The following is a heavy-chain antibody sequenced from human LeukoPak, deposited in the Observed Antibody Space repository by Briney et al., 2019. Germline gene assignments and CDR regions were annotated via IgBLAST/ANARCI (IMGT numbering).Heavy chain of an antibody. D-gene: IGHD2-2*01. CDR2: ISGGGGST. CDR3: AKSWRPSHLSSTSWWHFDY. Sequence: PGGSLRLSCAASGFTFSSYAMSWVRQAPGKGLEWVSAISGGGGSTYYADSVKGRFTISRDNSKNTLYLQMNSLRAEDTAVYYCAKSWRPSHLSSTSWWHFDYSGQGTLVTVSS. J-gene: IGHJ4*02. CDR1: GFTFSSYA. V-gene: IGHV3-23*01.